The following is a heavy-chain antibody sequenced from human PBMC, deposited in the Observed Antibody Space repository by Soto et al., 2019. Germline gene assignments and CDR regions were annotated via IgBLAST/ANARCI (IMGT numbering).Heavy chain of an antibody. Sequence: SETLSLTCTVSGGSVSSGSYYWSWIRQPSGKGLEWIGYIYYSGSTNYNPSLKSRVTISVDTSKNQFSLKLSSVTAADTAVYYCARVLVSHNYYDSSGYGYYFDYWGQGTLVTVSS. J-gene: IGHJ4*02. CDR3: ARVLVSHNYYDSSGYGYYFDY. D-gene: IGHD3-22*01. V-gene: IGHV4-61*01. CDR1: GGSVSSGSYY. CDR2: IYYSGST.